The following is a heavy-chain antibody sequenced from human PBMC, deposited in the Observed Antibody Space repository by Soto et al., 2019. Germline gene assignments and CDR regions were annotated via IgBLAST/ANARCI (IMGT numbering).Heavy chain of an antibody. CDR1: GYSISSGYY. CDR2: IYHSGST. Sequence: KTSETLSLTCAVSGYSISSGYYWGWIRQPPGKGLEWIGSIYHSGSTYYNPSLKSRVTISVDTSKNQFSLKLSSVTAADTAVYYCARVGPIVATIWNFDYWGQGTLVTVSS. D-gene: IGHD5-12*01. V-gene: IGHV4-38-2*01. CDR3: ARVGPIVATIWNFDY. J-gene: IGHJ4*02.